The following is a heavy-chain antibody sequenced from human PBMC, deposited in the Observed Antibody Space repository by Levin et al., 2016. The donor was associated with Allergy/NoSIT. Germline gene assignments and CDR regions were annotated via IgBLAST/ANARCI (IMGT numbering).Heavy chain of an antibody. Sequence: ETLSLTCAASGFTFSSYAMSWVRQAPGKGLEWVSAISGSGGSTYYADSVKGRFTISRDNSKNTLYLQMNSLRAEDTAVYYCAKGDMIVVVIISGNAFDIWGQGTMVTVSS. J-gene: IGHJ3*02. CDR2: ISGSGGST. D-gene: IGHD3-22*01. CDR1: GFTFSSYA. V-gene: IGHV3-23*01. CDR3: AKGDMIVVVIISGNAFDI.